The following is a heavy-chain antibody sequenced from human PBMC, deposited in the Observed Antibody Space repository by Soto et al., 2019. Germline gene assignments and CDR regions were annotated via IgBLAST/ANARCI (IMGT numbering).Heavy chain of an antibody. J-gene: IGHJ6*02. Sequence: QLQLQESGPGLVKPSETLSLTCTVSGGSISSSSYYWGWIRQPPGKGLEWIGSIYYSGSTYYNPSLKSRVTISVDTSKNQFSLKLSSVTAADTAVYYCARQDYDFWSGYYSPNGMDVWGQGTTVTVSS. CDR2: IYYSGST. V-gene: IGHV4-39*01. CDR1: GGSISSSSYY. D-gene: IGHD3-3*01. CDR3: ARQDYDFWSGYYSPNGMDV.